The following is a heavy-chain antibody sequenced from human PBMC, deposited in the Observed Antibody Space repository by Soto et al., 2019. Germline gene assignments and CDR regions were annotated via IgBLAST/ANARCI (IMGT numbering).Heavy chain of an antibody. CDR2: ISGSGGST. J-gene: IGHJ3*02. CDR3: AKDRTITMIVVPHAFDI. V-gene: IGHV3-23*01. D-gene: IGHD3-22*01. CDR1: GFTSSSYA. Sequence: EVQLLESGGGLVQPGGSLRLSCAASGFTSSSYAMSWVRQAPEKGLEWVSGISGSGGSTYYADSVKGRFTISRDNSKNTLNLQMNSLRAEDTAVYYCAKDRTITMIVVPHAFDIWGRGTMVTVSS.